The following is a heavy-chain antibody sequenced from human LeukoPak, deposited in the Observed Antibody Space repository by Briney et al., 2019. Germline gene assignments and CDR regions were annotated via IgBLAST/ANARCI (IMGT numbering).Heavy chain of an antibody. CDR1: GFTVSSSY. J-gene: IGHJ4*02. CDR2: IYSGGTT. Sequence: GGSLRLSCAASGFTVSSSYMSWVRQAPGKGLEWVSVIYSGGTTYYADSVKGRFTISRDNSKNTLYLQMNSLRAEDTAVYYCATSFGPVIAAAGTGADWGQGTLVTVSS. V-gene: IGHV3-53*01. CDR3: ATSFGPVIAAAGTGAD. D-gene: IGHD6-13*01.